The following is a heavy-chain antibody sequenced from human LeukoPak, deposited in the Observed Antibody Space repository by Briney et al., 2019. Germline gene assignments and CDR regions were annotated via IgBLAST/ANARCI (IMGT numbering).Heavy chain of an antibody. CDR3: TIIDGAYYGYVWGSYAGGGG. D-gene: IGHD3-16*01. CDR2: IKSKTDGGTT. Sequence: GGSLRLSCAASGFTLSNAWMSWARHAPGRGLGWVGRIKSKTDGGTTDYAEPVKGRFTISRDNSKNTLYLQMHSLKTENTAGYYSTIIDGAYYGYVWGSYAGGGGWGQGTLVTVSS. V-gene: IGHV3-15*01. J-gene: IGHJ4*02. CDR1: GFTLSNAW.